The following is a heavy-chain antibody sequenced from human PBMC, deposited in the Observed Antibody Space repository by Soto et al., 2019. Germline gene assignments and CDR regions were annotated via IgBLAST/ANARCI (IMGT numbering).Heavy chain of an antibody. Sequence: ASVKVSCKASGYTFSSYGVSWVRQAPGQGPEWMGWISAYNGYTNSAQNLQGRVTMTTDTSTSTAYMELRSPRSDDTAVYYCAKDRNPYIYDILTGYYMDFWGQGTLVTVSS. D-gene: IGHD3-9*01. V-gene: IGHV1-18*04. CDR3: AKDRNPYIYDILTGYYMDF. CDR1: GYTFSSYG. CDR2: ISAYNGYT. J-gene: IGHJ4*02.